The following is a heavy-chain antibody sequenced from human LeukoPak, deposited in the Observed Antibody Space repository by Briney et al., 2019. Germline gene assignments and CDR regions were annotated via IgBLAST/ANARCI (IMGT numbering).Heavy chain of an antibody. D-gene: IGHD3-16*01. CDR2: INPNSGDT. V-gene: IGHV1-2*02. J-gene: IGHJ5*02. CDR1: GYTFTGYY. CDR3: ASRLAWGSPINWLDP. Sequence: APVRVSCKASGYTFTGYYIHWVGQAPGQGLEGMGWINPNSGDTHYTQQFQEGVSMTRDTSISTAYMELSRLRSDDTAVYYCASRLAWGSPINWLDPWGQGPPVTVSS.